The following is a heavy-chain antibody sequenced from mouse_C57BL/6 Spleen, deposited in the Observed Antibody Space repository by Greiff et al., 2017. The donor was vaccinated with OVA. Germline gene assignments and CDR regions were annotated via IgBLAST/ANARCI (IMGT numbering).Heavy chain of an antibody. Sequence: QVQLQQSGAELVKPGASVKISCKASGYAFSSYWMNWVKQRPGKGLEWIGQIYPGDGDTNYNGKFKGKATLTADKSSSTAYMQLSSLTSEDSAVYFCARPYYYGSSLHYAMDYWGQGTSVTVSS. CDR3: ARPYYYGSSLHYAMDY. D-gene: IGHD1-1*01. V-gene: IGHV1-80*01. CDR1: GYAFSSYW. CDR2: IYPGDGDT. J-gene: IGHJ4*01.